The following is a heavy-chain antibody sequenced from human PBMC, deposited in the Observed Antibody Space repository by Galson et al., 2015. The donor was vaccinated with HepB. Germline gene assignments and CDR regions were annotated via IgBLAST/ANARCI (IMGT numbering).Heavy chain of an antibody. CDR2: IWYDGSNK. CDR1: GFTFSSYG. CDR3: ARDREVGATPPGY. D-gene: IGHD1-26*01. V-gene: IGHV3-33*01. Sequence: SLRLSCAASGFTFSSYGMHWVRQAPGKGLEWVAVIWYDGSNKYYADSVKGRFTISRDNSKNTLYLQMNSLRAEDTAVYYCARDREVGATPPGYWGQGTLVTVSS. J-gene: IGHJ4*02.